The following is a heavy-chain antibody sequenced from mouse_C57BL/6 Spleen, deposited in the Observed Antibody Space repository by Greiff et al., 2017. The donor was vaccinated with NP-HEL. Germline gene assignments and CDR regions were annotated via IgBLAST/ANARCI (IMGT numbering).Heavy chain of an antibody. CDR2: IRSKSSNYAT. V-gene: IGHV10-3*01. J-gene: IGHJ1*03. D-gene: IGHD2-4*01. CDR1: GFTFNTYA. CDR3: VRDWARDYDGDWYFDV. Sequence: EVKLVESGGGLVQPKGSLKLSCAASGFTFNTYAMHWVRQAPGKGLEWVARIRSKSSNYATYYADSVKDRFTISRDDSQSMLYLRMNNLKTEDTAMYYCVRDWARDYDGDWYFDVWGTGTTVTVSS.